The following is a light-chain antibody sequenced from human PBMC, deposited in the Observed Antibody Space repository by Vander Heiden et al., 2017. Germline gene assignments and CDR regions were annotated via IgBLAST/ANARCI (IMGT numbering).Light chain of an antibody. Sequence: QSVLPQPPSVSGAPGQRVTIPCTGSSSNIRAGYDVHWYQHLPGTAPNLLIDGTSSRPSGVPDRFSGSKSGTSASLAITGLHAEDEADYYCQSYDSSLSGWVFGGGTKLTVL. CDR2: GTS. J-gene: IGLJ3*02. CDR1: SSNIRAGYD. CDR3: QSYDSSLSGWV. V-gene: IGLV1-40*01.